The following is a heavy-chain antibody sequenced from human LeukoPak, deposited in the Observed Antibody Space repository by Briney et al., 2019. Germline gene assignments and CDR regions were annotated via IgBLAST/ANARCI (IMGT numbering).Heavy chain of an antibody. V-gene: IGHV4-39*01. J-gene: IGHJ3*02. CDR3: ARLSSLDAFDI. D-gene: IGHD2-2*01. CDR2: IYYSGGT. Sequence: SETLSLTCTVSGGSISSSSYYWGWIRQPPGKGLEWIGSIYYSGGTYYNPSLKSRVTISVDTSKNQFSLKLSSVTAADTAVYYCARLSSLDAFDIWGQGTMVTVSS. CDR1: GGSISSSSYY.